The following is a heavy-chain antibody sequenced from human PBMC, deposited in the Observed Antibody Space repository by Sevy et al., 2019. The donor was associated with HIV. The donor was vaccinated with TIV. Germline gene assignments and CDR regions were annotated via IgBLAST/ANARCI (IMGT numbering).Heavy chain of an antibody. D-gene: IGHD6-13*01. Sequence: GGSLRLSCAASGFTFSSYGMHWVRQAPGKGLEWVAFIRYDGSNKYYADSVKGRFTISRDNSKNTLYLQMNSLRAEDTAVYYCAKGYSSSWFYYYYYMDVWGKGTTVTVSS. V-gene: IGHV3-30*02. CDR3: AKGYSSSWFYYYYYMDV. CDR2: IRYDGSNK. CDR1: GFTFSSYG. J-gene: IGHJ6*03.